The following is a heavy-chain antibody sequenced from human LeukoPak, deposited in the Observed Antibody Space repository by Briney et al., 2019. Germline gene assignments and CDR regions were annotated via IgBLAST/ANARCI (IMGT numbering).Heavy chain of an antibody. V-gene: IGHV3-9*01. J-gene: IGHJ4*02. CDR2: ISWNSGSI. Sequence: PGGSLRPSCAASGFTFDDYAMHWVRQAPGKGLEWVSGISWNSGSIGYADSVKGRFTISRDNAKNSLYLQMNSLRAEDTALYYCAKASLGYCSGGSCFFDYWGQGTLVTVSS. CDR3: AKASLGYCSGGSCFFDY. CDR1: GFTFDDYA. D-gene: IGHD2-15*01.